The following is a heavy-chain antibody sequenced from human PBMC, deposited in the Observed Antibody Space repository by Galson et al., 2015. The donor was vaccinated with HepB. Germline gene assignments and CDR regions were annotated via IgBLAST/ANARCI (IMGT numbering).Heavy chain of an antibody. Sequence: SLRLSCEASRFSFSTHSINWVRQAPLKRLEWVSSISSNRFHIYYAVKVKGRFTISRDNAKNSLYLQMNSLRAEDTAVYYCAREGYSYGIDVWGQGTKVTVSS. V-gene: IGHV3-21*01. CDR3: AREGYSYGIDV. J-gene: IGHJ6*01. D-gene: IGHD3-22*01. CDR1: RFSFSTHS. CDR2: ISSNRFHI.